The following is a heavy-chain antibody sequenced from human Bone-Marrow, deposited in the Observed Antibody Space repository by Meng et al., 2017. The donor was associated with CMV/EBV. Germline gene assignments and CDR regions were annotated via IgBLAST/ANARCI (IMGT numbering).Heavy chain of an antibody. CDR1: GFTFSSYS. Sequence: GESLKISCAASGFTFSSYSMNWVRQAPGKGLEWVSSISSSSSYIYYADSVKGRFTISRDNAKNSLYLQMNSLRAEDTAVYYCARDTSGTPDYDFWSGFWGYYGMDVWGQGTTVTRLL. J-gene: IGHJ6*02. CDR3: ARDTSGTPDYDFWSGFWGYYGMDV. V-gene: IGHV3-21*01. CDR2: ISSSSSYI. D-gene: IGHD3-3*01.